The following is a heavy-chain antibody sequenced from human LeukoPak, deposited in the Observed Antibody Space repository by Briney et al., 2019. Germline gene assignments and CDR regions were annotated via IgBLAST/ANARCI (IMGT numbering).Heavy chain of an antibody. CDR1: GFTFTSSA. J-gene: IGHJ4*02. Sequence: GTSVKVSCKASGFTFTSSAMQWVRQARGQRLEWIGWIVVGSGNTNYAQKFQGRVTITADKSTSTAYMELSSLRSEDTAVYYCAREGRWELIGYWGQGTLVTVSS. D-gene: IGHD1-26*01. V-gene: IGHV1-58*02. CDR2: IVVGSGNT. CDR3: AREGRWELIGY.